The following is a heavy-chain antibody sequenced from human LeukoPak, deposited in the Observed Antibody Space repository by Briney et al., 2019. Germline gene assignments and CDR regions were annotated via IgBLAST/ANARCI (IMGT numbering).Heavy chain of an antibody. J-gene: IGHJ5*02. Sequence: ASVKVSCKASGYTFTSYGISWVRQAPGQGLEWMGWISAYNGNTNYAQKLQGRVTMNTDTSTSTAYMELRSLRSDDTAVYYCAREFYDSSGAFWFDPWGQGTLVTVSS. D-gene: IGHD3-22*01. V-gene: IGHV1-18*01. CDR3: AREFYDSSGAFWFDP. CDR1: GYTFTSYG. CDR2: ISAYNGNT.